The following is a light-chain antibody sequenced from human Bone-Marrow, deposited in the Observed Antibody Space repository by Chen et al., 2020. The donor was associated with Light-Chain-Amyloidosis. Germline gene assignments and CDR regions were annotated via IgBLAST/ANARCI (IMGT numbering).Light chain of an antibody. V-gene: IGLV1-44*01. J-gene: IGLJ3*02. Sequence: QSVLTQPPSLSRAPGQRVTVSCSGSNSNIGNSAVNCCQQQYPVTAPMLLIYSNNQRPSGVPDRFAGSMSGNTASLAISGLEPEDEAEYYCATWDDSLNGVMFGGGTKLTVL. CDR1: NSNIGNSA. CDR3: ATWDDSLNGVM. CDR2: SNN.